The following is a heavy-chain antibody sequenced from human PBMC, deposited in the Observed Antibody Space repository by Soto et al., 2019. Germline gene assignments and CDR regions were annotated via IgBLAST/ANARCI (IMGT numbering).Heavy chain of an antibody. Sequence: QVQVVESGGGVVQPGRSLRLSCAASGFTLSSCGMHWVRQAPGKGLEWAGVITYDGGSEHYADFVKGRFTISRDSSENTVYLQMNSLRVEDSAVYYCAKEQSSGYYRVVDYWGQGTLVTVSS. CDR3: AKEQSSGYYRVVDY. CDR2: ITYDGGSE. V-gene: IGHV3-30*18. CDR1: GFTLSSCG. D-gene: IGHD6-19*01. J-gene: IGHJ4*02.